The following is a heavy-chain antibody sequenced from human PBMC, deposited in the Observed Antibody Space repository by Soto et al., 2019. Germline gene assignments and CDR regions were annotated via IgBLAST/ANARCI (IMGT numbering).Heavy chain of an antibody. CDR1: GGSISSGGYY. Sequence: SETLSLTCTVSGGSISSGGYYWSWIRQHPGKGLEWIGYIYYSGDTYYNPSLKSRVSISRDTSKNQFSVKLSSVTAADTAVYYCARGSYSSSSYDYWGQGTLVTVSS. D-gene: IGHD6-13*01. CDR3: ARGSYSSSSYDY. V-gene: IGHV4-31*03. J-gene: IGHJ4*02. CDR2: IYYSGDT.